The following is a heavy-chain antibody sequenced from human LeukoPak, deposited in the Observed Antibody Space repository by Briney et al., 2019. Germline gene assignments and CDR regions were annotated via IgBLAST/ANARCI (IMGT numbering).Heavy chain of an antibody. J-gene: IGHJ4*02. V-gene: IGHV3-23*01. Sequence: GGSLRLSCAASGLTFSSYAMSWVRQAPGKGLEWVSAISGSGGSTYYADSVKGRFTISRDNSKNTLYLQMNSLRAEDTAVYYCAKDRVPYCSGGSCYSADYWGQGTLVTVSS. CDR2: ISGSGGST. CDR3: AKDRVPYCSGGSCYSADY. CDR1: GLTFSSYA. D-gene: IGHD2-15*01.